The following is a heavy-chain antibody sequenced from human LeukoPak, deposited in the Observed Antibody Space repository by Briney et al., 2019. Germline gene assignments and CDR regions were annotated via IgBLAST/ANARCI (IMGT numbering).Heavy chain of an antibody. CDR2: MNPNTGNA. Sequence: ASVKVSCKAPGYTFTSHDISWVRQATGQGPEWMGWMNPNTGNAGYGPKFQGRVTMTRNTSVSTAYMELRSLRSDDTAVYYCARGGGITIAYWGQGTLVTVSS. D-gene: IGHD3-16*01. V-gene: IGHV1-8*01. CDR3: ARGGGITIAY. CDR1: GYTFTSHD. J-gene: IGHJ4*02.